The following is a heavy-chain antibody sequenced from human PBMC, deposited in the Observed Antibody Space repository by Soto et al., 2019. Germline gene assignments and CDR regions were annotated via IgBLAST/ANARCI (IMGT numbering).Heavy chain of an antibody. Sequence: EVQLLESGGGLVQPGGPRRLSCEAFELTLSTFALRWVRQAPGKGREGVSTISGGGGNTYYADSVKGRFTISRDNSKSTLYLQMNSLRAEDTAVYYCAKGGYDSSGHSLYQFDSWGQGTLVTVSS. CDR2: ISGGGGNT. CDR1: ELTLSTFA. D-gene: IGHD3-22*01. J-gene: IGHJ4*02. CDR3: AKGGYDSSGHSLYQFDS. V-gene: IGHV3-23*01.